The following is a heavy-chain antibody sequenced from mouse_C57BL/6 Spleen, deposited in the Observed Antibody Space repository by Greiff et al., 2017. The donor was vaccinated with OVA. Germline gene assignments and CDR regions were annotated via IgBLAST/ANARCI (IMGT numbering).Heavy chain of an antibody. Sequence: EVMLVEPGGGLVKPGGSLTLSCAASGFTFSNYGMHWVRQAPEKGLEWVAYIRSGCSTIYYADTVKGRFTIYRDNAKNTRFLQMTSLRSEYTAMYYCARQDGYWYFYVGGTGTTVTVSS. V-gene: IGHV5-17*01. CDR2: IRSGCSTI. CDR3: ARQDGYWYFYV. J-gene: IGHJ1*03. CDR1: GFTFSNYG. D-gene: IGHD2-3*01.